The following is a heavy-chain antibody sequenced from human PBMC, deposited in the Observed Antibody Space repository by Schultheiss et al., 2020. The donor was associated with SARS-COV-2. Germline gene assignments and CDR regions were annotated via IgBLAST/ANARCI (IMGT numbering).Heavy chain of an antibody. J-gene: IGHJ6*03. CDR2: IYYSGRT. CDR1: GASIRPYY. V-gene: IGHV4-59*01. D-gene: IGHD6-13*01. CDR3: ARVCSSWTYYYYYYMDV. Sequence: SETLSLTCTVSGASIRPYYWSWIRQPPMKRLEWIGYIYYSGRTNYNPSLKSRVTISVDTSKNQFSLKLSSVTAADTAVYYCARVCSSWTYYYYYYMDVWGKGTTVTVSS.